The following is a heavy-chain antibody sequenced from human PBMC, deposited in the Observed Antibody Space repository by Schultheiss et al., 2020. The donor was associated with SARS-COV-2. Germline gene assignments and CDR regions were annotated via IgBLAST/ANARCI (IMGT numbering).Heavy chain of an antibody. Sequence: SQTLSLTCTVSGGSISSSSYYWGWIRQPPGKGLEWIGSIYYSGSTYYNPSLKSRVTISVDTSKNQFSLKLSSVTAADTAVYYCARIRLGGDFWSGYYMGGYYFDYWGQGTLVTVSS. V-gene: IGHV4-39*07. D-gene: IGHD3-3*01. CDR3: ARIRLGGDFWSGYYMGGYYFDY. CDR1: GGSISSSSYY. J-gene: IGHJ4*02. CDR2: IYYSGST.